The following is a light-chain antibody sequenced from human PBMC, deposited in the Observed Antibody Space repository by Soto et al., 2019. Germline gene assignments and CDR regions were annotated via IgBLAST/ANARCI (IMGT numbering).Light chain of an antibody. CDR1: SSDVGGYNY. CDR3: SSYTSSSTLV. J-gene: IGLJ2*01. Sequence: QSVLTQPASVSGSPGQSITISCTGSSSDVGGYNYVSWYQHHPGKAPKLMIYEVSYRPSGVSNRFSGSKSGNTASLTISGLQDEDDADYYCSSYTSSSTLVFGGRTKVTVL. V-gene: IGLV2-14*01. CDR2: EVS.